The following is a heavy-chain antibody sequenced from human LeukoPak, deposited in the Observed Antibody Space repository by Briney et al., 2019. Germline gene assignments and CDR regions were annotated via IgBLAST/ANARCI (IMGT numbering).Heavy chain of an antibody. CDR2: IYYSGST. J-gene: IGHJ5*02. CDR1: GGSISSGGYS. CDR3: AGHKRGIAAAGTSWFDP. V-gene: IGHV4-30-4*07. D-gene: IGHD6-13*01. Sequence: KPSETLSLTCAVSGGSISSGGYSWSWIRQPPGKGLEWIGYIYYSGSTYYNPSLKSRVTISVDTSKNQFSLKLSSVTAADTAVYYCAGHKRGIAAAGTSWFDPWGQGTLVTVSS.